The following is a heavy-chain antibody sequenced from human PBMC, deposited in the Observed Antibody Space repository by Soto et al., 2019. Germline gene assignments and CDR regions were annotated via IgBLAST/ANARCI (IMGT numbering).Heavy chain of an antibody. V-gene: IGHV3-21*01. D-gene: IGHD6-6*01. CDR3: ARDQYSSSSEYYYYYYMDV. J-gene: IGHJ6*03. Sequence: ESGGGLVKPGGSLRLSCAASGFTFSSYSMNWVRQAPGKGLEWVSSISSSSSYIYYADSVKGRFTISRDNAKNSLYLQMNSLRAEDTAVYYCARDQYSSSSEYYYYYYMDVWGKGTTVTVSS. CDR2: ISSSSSYI. CDR1: GFTFSSYS.